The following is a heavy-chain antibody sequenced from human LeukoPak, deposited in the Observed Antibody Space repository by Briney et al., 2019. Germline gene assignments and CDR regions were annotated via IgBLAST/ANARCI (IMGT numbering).Heavy chain of an antibody. CDR3: ARSPTSWYFDY. CDR1: GFSVSTYG. Sequence: PGGSLRLSCTGSGFSVSTYGMNWVRQAPGKGLEWVAGIYGSGAITYYADSVKGRFTISRDNSKNTLYLQMNSLRPEDTSVYYCARSPTSWYFDYWGQGTLVTVSS. D-gene: IGHD2-2*01. J-gene: IGHJ4*02. CDR2: IYGSGAIT. V-gene: IGHV3-NL1*01.